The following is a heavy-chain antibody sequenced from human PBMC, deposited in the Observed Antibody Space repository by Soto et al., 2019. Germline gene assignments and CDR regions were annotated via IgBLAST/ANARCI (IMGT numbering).Heavy chain of an antibody. V-gene: IGHV3-48*01. Sequence: GESLKISCAASGFTFSSYSMNWVRQAPGKGLEWVSYISSSSSTIYYADSVKGRFTISRDNAKNSLYLQMNSLRAEDSAVYYCARGAYGSGTRDYCWGQGTLVTVSS. D-gene: IGHD3-10*01. CDR1: GFTFSSYS. J-gene: IGHJ4*02. CDR2: ISSSSSTI. CDR3: ARGAYGSGTRDYC.